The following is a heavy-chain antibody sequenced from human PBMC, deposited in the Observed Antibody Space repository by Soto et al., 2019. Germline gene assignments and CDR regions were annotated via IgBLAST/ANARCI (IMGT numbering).Heavy chain of an antibody. D-gene: IGHD3-10*01. CDR2: TPYDGSEK. V-gene: IGHV3-30-3*01. CDR1: GFTFSIFA. Sequence: PGGSLRLSCAASGFTFSIFAIHWVRQAPGKGLEWVAVTPYDGSEKYYADSVKGRFTISRDNSKNTLFLQMNSLRVEDTAFYFCARDFLRAPRGALDVWGQGTTVTVSS. J-gene: IGHJ6*02. CDR3: ARDFLRAPRGALDV.